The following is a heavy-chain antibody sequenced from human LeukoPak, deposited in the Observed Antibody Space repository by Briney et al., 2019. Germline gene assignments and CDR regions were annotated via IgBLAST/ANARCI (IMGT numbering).Heavy chain of an antibody. CDR1: GFTFSSYE. CDR2: ISSSGSTI. V-gene: IGHV3-48*03. CDR3: ASDLSMIPYY. D-gene: IGHD3-22*01. J-gene: IGHJ4*02. Sequence: PGGPLRLSCTASGFTFSSYEMNWVRQAPGKGLEWVSYISSSGSTIYYADSVKGRFTISRDNAKNSLYLQMNSLRAEDTAVYYCASDLSMIPYYWGQGTLVTVSS.